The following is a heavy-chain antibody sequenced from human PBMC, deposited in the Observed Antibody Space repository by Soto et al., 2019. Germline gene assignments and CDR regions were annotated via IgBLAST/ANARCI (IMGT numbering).Heavy chain of an antibody. D-gene: IGHD6-19*01. J-gene: IGHJ4*02. CDR3: VSHRNYIVVSGSFFDY. CDR2: IYYSGST. V-gene: IGHV4-39*01. Sequence: PSETLSLTCAVSGGSISSGDWWSWVRQSPGKGLEWIESIYYSGSTHYNPSLKSRVTVSVDTSKNQFSLKLTSVTAADTAVYFCVSHRNYIVVSGSFFDYWSQGTLVTVSS. CDR1: GGSISSGDW.